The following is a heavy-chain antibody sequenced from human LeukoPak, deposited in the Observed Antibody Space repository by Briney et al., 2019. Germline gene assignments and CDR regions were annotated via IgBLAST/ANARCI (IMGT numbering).Heavy chain of an antibody. Sequence: GGSLRLSCAASGFTFSSYEMNWVRQAPGKGLEWVSYISSSGSTIYYADSVKGRFTISRDNAKNSLYLQMNSLRAEDTAVYYCARDYNNYYFDYWGQGTLVTVSS. J-gene: IGHJ4*02. CDR3: ARDYNNYYFDY. V-gene: IGHV3-48*03. D-gene: IGHD3-10*01. CDR2: ISSSGSTI. CDR1: GFTFSSYE.